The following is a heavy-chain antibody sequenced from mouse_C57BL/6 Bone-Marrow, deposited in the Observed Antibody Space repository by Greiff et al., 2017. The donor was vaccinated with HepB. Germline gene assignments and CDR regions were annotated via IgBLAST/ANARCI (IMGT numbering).Heavy chain of an antibody. CDR1: GYTFTSYW. CDR3: AFYGNYAGY. J-gene: IGHJ2*01. CDR2: IDPANGNT. Sequence: EVQLKQSGAELAKPGASVKLSCKASGYTFTSYWMHWVKQRPEQGLEWIGRIDPANGNTKYAPKFQGKATITADTSSNTAYLQLSSLTSEDTAIYYCAFYGNYAGYWGQGTTLTVSS. D-gene: IGHD2-1*01. V-gene: IGHV14-3*01.